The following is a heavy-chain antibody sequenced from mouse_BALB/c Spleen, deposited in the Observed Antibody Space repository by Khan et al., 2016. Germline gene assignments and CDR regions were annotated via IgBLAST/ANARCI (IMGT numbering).Heavy chain of an antibody. V-gene: IGHV3-2*02. D-gene: IGHD1-2*01. Sequence: EVQLQESGPGLVKPSQSLSLTCTVTGYSITSDYAWNWFRQFPGNKLEWMGYISYSGSTRYYPSLKSRMSITRDTSRNQFFLQLNSVTTEATATYYCARTPTAYYAMDYWGQGTSVTVSS. J-gene: IGHJ4*01. CDR1: GYSITSDYA. CDR2: ISYSGST. CDR3: ARTPTAYYAMDY.